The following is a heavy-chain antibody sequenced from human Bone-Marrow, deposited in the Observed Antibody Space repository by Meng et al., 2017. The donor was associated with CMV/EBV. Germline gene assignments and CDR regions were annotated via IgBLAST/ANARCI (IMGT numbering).Heavy chain of an antibody. V-gene: IGHV3-48*04. J-gene: IGHJ6*02. Sequence: GESLKISCAASGFTFSSYSMNWVRQAPGKGLEWVSYISSSSSTIYYADSVKGRFTISRDNAKNSLYLQMNSMRAEDTAVYYCARDAGAYEYGMDVWGQGTTVTVSS. CDR3: ARDAGAYEYGMDV. D-gene: IGHD4/OR15-4a*01. CDR2: ISSSSSTI. CDR1: GFTFSSYS.